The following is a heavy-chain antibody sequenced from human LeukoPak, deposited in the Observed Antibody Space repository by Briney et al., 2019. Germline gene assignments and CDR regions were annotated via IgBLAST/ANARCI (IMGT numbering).Heavy chain of an antibody. CDR3: AKDQTGYSSSWYVWAFDY. V-gene: IGHV3-23*01. CDR2: ISGSGGST. J-gene: IGHJ4*02. CDR1: GFTFSSYA. Sequence: GGSLRLSCAASGFTFSSYAMSWVRQAPGKGLEWVSAISGSGGSTYYADSVKGRFTISRDNSKNTLYLQMNSLRAEDTAVYYCAKDQTGYSSSWYVWAFDYWGQGTLVTVSS. D-gene: IGHD6-13*01.